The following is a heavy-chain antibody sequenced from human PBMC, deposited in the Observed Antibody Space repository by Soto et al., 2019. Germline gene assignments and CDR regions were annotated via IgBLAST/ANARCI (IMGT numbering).Heavy chain of an antibody. CDR1: GGSITSYN. D-gene: IGHD2-21*01. Sequence: SETLSLTCTVSGGSITSYNWNWLRQPPGKALEWIGYVYNSGSTNYNPSLKSRVTISVDTSKNQFSLKVNSVTAADTAVYYCARRAVVAVTGSLDNWLDPWGQGILVT. J-gene: IGHJ5*02. CDR3: ARRAVVAVTGSLDNWLDP. V-gene: IGHV4-59*01. CDR2: VYNSGST.